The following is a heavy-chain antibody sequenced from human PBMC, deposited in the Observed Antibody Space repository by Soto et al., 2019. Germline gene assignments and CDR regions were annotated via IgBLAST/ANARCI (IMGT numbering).Heavy chain of an antibody. CDR2: IYHTGTT. CDR1: GDSITSVGYS. V-gene: IGHV4-30-2*01. Sequence: SETLSLTCAGSGDSITSVGYSWSWIRQPPGKALEWIGYIYHTGTTYYTAALKSRATISLDRSKNRISLSLNSVTAADTAVYYCAATVFGEYSHYALDVWGQGTTVTVSS. J-gene: IGHJ6*02. CDR3: AATVFGEYSHYALDV. D-gene: IGHD3-3*01.